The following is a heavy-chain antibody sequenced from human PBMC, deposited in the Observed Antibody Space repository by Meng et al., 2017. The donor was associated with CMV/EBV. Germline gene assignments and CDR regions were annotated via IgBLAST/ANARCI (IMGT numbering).Heavy chain of an antibody. Sequence: GGSLRLSCAASGFTFSAYAMHWVRQAPGKGLEWVAVISNDGINKYYPDSVKGRFTISRDNSKNTLYLQMNSLRTEDTAVYYCAREGVGGYCSSTSCYSVPGQNWGQGTMVTVS. CDR2: ISNDGINK. V-gene: IGHV3-30*04. J-gene: IGHJ3*01. D-gene: IGHD2-2*01. CDR1: GFTFSAYA. CDR3: AREGVGGYCSSTSCYSVPGQN.